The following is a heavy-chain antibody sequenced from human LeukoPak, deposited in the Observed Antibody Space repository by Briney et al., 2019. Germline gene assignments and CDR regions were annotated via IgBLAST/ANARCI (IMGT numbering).Heavy chain of an antibody. CDR2: IYYNGAT. V-gene: IGHV4-59*01. D-gene: IGHD5-12*01. J-gene: IGHJ4*02. Sequence: SETLSLTCTVSGASISSYYWSWIRQSPGMGLEWIGSIYYNGATDYNPSLNSRVTISVDTSKNQFSLKLSSVTAADTAVYYCARGGHSGYDYSDCWGQGTLVTVSS. CDR3: ARGGHSGYDYSDC. CDR1: GASISSYY.